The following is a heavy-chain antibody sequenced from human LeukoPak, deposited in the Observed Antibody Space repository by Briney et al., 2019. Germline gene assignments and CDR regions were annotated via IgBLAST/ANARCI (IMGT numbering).Heavy chain of an antibody. CDR3: AREGAGGFDY. J-gene: IGHJ4*02. CDR1: GFTFSHYW. D-gene: IGHD1-26*01. V-gene: IGHV3-7*01. Sequence: GGSLRLSCAAPGFTFSHYWVSWIRQTPGKGLEWVANIKQDGSRIEYVDSVKGRFTISRDNAKNSLYLQMNSLRAEDTAVYYCAREGAGGFDYWGQGTLVTVSS. CDR2: IKQDGSRI.